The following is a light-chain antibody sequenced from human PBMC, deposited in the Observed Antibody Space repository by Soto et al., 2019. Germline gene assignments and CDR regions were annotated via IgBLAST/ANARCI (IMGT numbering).Light chain of an antibody. CDR1: QSVSSSY. CDR2: GAS. J-gene: IGKJ1*01. CDR3: QQEGSSPWT. V-gene: IGKV3-20*01. Sequence: EIVLTQSPGTLSLSPGERATLSCRASQSVSSSYLAWYQQKPGQAPRLLIYGASSRATGIPDRFSGSGSGADFHLTNRRPEAEGFGVVYLQQEGSSPWTFGQGTKVEIK.